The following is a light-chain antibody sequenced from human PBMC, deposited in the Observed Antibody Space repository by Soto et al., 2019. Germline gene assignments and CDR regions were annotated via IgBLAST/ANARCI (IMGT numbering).Light chain of an antibody. CDR2: AAS. CDR1: QSVDSHY. V-gene: IGKV3-20*01. J-gene: IGKJ2*01. Sequence: EIVLTQSPGTLSLSPGERATLSCRASQSVDSHYFAWYHQRPGQAPRLLISAASRRASGIPDRFSGSGSGTDFTLSISRLEPEDFGMYYCQQHVKSPRTFGQGTKLEIK. CDR3: QQHVKSPRT.